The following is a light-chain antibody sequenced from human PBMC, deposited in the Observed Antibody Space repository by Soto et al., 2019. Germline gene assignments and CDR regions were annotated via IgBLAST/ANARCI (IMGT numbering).Light chain of an antibody. CDR1: QSVGTY. V-gene: IGKV3-11*01. Sequence: IVLTQSPATLSLSPGERASLSCRASQSVGTYLAWYQQKLGQAPRLLIYDASNRATGIPARFSGSGSGTDFTLTISSLEPEDFAVYYCQQRSNWPPEWTVGQGTKVEIK. J-gene: IGKJ1*01. CDR3: QQRSNWPPEWT. CDR2: DAS.